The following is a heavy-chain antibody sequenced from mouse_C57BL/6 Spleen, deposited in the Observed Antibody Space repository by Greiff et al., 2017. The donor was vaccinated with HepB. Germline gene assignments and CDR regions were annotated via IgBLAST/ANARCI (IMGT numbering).Heavy chain of an antibody. D-gene: IGHD1-1*01. Sequence: VKLQQPGAELVRPGSSVKLSCKASGYTFTSYWMDWVKQRPGQGLEWIGNIYPSDSETHYNQKFKDKATLTVDKSSSTAYMQLSSLTSEDSAVYYCARAYGSSPWFAYWGQGTLVTVSA. CDR2: IYPSDSET. V-gene: IGHV1-61*01. J-gene: IGHJ3*01. CDR1: GYTFTSYW. CDR3: ARAYGSSPWFAY.